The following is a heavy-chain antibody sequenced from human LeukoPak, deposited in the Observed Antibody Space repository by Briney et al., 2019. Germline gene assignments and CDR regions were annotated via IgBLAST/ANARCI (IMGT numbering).Heavy chain of an antibody. D-gene: IGHD1-1*01. CDR3: ARDPLGTRPGFDY. J-gene: IGHJ4*02. CDR1: GFTFSSYG. CDR2: VWYDGSNK. Sequence: GRSLRLSCAASGFTFSSYGMHWVRQAPGKGLEWVAVVWYDGSNKYCADSMKGRFTISRDNSKNTLYLQMNSLGAEDTAVYYCARDPLGTRPGFDYWGQGTLVTVSS. V-gene: IGHV3-33*01.